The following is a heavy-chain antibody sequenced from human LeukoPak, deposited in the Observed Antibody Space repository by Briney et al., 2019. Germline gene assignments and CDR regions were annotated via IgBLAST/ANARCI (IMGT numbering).Heavy chain of an antibody. CDR3: ARGLRSQSGLSLWLSPFDY. V-gene: IGHV4-4*07. J-gene: IGHJ4*02. Sequence: SETLSLTCTVSGGSISSYYWSWIRQPAGKGLEWTGRIYTSGSTNYNSSLKSRVSMSVDTSKNHFSLKLSSVTAADTAVYYCARGLRSQSGLSLWLSPFDYWGQGTLVTVSS. CDR1: GGSISSYY. CDR2: IYTSGST. D-gene: IGHD3-16*02.